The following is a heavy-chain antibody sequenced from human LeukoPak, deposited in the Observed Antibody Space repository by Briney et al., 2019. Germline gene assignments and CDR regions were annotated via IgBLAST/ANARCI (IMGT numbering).Heavy chain of an antibody. CDR1: GYSISSSNW. Sequence: SGTLSLTCAVSGYSISSSNWWGWIRQPPGRGLGGSEYIYYSGSTYYTQSLKSRVTMSVDTSKNQLSLKLSTVTAVDTAVYYCASTYNSGGYAAFDIWGQGTMVTVSS. CDR3: ASTYNSGGYAAFDI. J-gene: IGHJ3*02. D-gene: IGHD6-19*01. CDR2: IYYSGST. V-gene: IGHV4-28*01.